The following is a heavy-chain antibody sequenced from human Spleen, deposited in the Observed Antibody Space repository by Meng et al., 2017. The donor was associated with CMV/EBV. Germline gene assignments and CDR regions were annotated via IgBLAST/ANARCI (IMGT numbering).Heavy chain of an antibody. Sequence: SETLSLTCTVSGGSISSSSYYWGWIRQPPGKGLEWIGSISDSGSTNYNPSLKSRVTISVDTSKNQFSLKLSSVTAADTAVYYCARGLGASGWYLNYYYYYGMDVWGQGTTVTVSS. CDR2: ISDSGST. J-gene: IGHJ6*02. CDR1: GGSISSSSYY. D-gene: IGHD6-19*01. V-gene: IGHV4-39*07. CDR3: ARGLGASGWYLNYYYYYGMDV.